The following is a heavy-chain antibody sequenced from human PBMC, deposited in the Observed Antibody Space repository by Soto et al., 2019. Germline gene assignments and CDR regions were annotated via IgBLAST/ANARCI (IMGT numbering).Heavy chain of an antibody. CDR3: AKEGITIFGVVISINYGMDV. Sequence: PGGSLRLSCAASGFTFSSYAMSWVRQAPGKGLERVSAISGSGGSTYYADSVKGRFTISRDNSKNTLYLQMNSLRAEDTAVYYCAKEGITIFGVVISINYGMDVWGQGTTVTVSS. CDR1: GFTFSSYA. CDR2: ISGSGGST. J-gene: IGHJ6*02. D-gene: IGHD3-3*01. V-gene: IGHV3-23*01.